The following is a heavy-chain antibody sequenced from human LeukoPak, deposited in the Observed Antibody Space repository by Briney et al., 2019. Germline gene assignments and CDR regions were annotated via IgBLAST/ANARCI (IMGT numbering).Heavy chain of an antibody. CDR3: ARRRMVQWRYYFDY. V-gene: IGHV3-20*01. CDR2: IRNGGST. CDR1: GFTFEDCA. J-gene: IGHJ4*02. Sequence: GGSLRLSCAASGFTFEDCAMHWVRQAPGKGLEWVSGIRNGGSTGYADSVKGRFTISRDNAKNSLYLQMNSLRAEDTALYHCARRRMVQWRYYFDYWGQGTLVTVSS. D-gene: IGHD6-19*01.